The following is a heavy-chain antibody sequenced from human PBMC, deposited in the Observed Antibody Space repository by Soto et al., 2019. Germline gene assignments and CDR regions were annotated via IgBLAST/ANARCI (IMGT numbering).Heavy chain of an antibody. Sequence: QVQLQESGPGLVKPSETLSLTCTVSGGSISSYYWSWIRQPPGKGLEWIGYIYYSGSTNYNPSLKSRVTISVDTSKNQFSLKLSSVTAADTAVYYCARAHMVRGVINFDYWGQGTLVTVSS. CDR3: ARAHMVRGVINFDY. CDR2: IYYSGST. D-gene: IGHD3-10*01. V-gene: IGHV4-59*01. CDR1: GGSISSYY. J-gene: IGHJ4*02.